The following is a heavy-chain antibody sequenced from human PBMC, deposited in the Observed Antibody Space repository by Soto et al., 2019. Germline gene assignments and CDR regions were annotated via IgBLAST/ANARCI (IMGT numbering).Heavy chain of an antibody. D-gene: IGHD3-3*01. V-gene: IGHV4-31*03. CDR2: IYYSGST. CDR3: ARVQYDFWKGSYYYYGMDV. J-gene: IGHJ6*02. Sequence: QVQLQESGPGLVKPSQTLSLTCTVSGGSISSGGYYWSWIRQHPGKGLEWIGYIYYSGSTYYNPSLKSRVTISVDTSKNQFSLKLSSVTAADTAVYYCARVQYDFWKGSYYYYGMDVWGQGTTVTVSS. CDR1: GGSISSGGYY.